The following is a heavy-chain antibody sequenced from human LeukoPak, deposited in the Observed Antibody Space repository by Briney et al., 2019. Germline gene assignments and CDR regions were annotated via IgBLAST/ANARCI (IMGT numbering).Heavy chain of an antibody. Sequence: GESLKISCKGSGYSFTSYWIGWERQMRGKGLEWMGIIYPGDSDTRYSPSFPGQVTISADKSISTAYLQWSSLKASDTAMYYCARFRGPLEVSGPDYYDSSGYSGYFDYWGQGTLVTVSS. D-gene: IGHD3-22*01. CDR3: ARFRGPLEVSGPDYYDSSGYSGYFDY. V-gene: IGHV5-51*01. CDR1: GYSFTSYW. J-gene: IGHJ4*02. CDR2: IYPGDSDT.